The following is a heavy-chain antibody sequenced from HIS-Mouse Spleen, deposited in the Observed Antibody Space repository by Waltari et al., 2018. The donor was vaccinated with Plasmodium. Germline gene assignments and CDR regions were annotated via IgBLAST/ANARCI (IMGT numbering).Heavy chain of an antibody. D-gene: IGHD6-13*01. CDR3: ASSWYWYFDL. CDR2: IKQDGSEK. J-gene: IGHJ2*01. V-gene: IGHV3-7*01. CDR1: GFPFSSYW. Sequence: EVQLVESGGGLVQPGGSLRLSCAASGFPFSSYWMSWVRQAPGNGLVWVANIKQDGSEKYYVDSVKGRFTISRDNAKNSLYLQMNSLRAEDTAVYYCASSWYWYFDLWGRGTLVTVSS.